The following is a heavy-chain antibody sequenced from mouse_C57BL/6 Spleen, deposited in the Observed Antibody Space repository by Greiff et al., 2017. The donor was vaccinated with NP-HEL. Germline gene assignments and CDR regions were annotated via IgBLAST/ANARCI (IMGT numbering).Heavy chain of an antibody. CDR1: GYAFSSYW. CDR2: MYPGDGDT. Sequence: QVQLKQSGAELVKPGASVKISCKASGYAFSSYWMNWVKPRPGKGLEWIGQMYPGDGDTNYNGKFKGKATLTADKSSSTAYMQLSSLTSEDSAVYFCAREGYYGYLWFAYWGQGTLVTVSA. D-gene: IGHD2-2*01. CDR3: AREGYYGYLWFAY. V-gene: IGHV1-80*01. J-gene: IGHJ3*01.